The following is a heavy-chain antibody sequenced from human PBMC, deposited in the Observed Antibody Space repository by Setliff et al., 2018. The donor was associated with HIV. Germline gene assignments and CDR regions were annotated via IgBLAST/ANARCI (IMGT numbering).Heavy chain of an antibody. CDR1: GGTSNTYA. Sequence: ASVKVSCKASGGTSNTYAINWVRQAPGQGLEWMGQVITILDITSYAQKFQGRVTITADESTNTMYMELSSLRSDDTAVYYCAGPRGDEAFDIWGQGTMVTASS. J-gene: IGHJ3*02. V-gene: IGHV1-69*10. CDR3: AGPRGDEAFDI. CDR2: VITILDIT. D-gene: IGHD3-10*01.